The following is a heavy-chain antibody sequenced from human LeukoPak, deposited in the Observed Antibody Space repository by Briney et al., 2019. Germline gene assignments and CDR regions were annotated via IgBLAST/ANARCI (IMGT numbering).Heavy chain of an antibody. V-gene: IGHV4-61*02. J-gene: IGHJ6*03. CDR2: IYTSGST. CDR3: ASHLWSYYYDSPSYYYYYMDV. CDR1: GGSISSGSYY. D-gene: IGHD3-22*01. Sequence: KPSETVSLTCAVSGGSISSGSYYWSWIRQPAGKGLEWIGRIYTSGSTNYNPSLKSRVTISVDTSKNQFSLKLSSVTAADTAVYYCASHLWSYYYDSPSYYYYYMDVWGKGTTVTISS.